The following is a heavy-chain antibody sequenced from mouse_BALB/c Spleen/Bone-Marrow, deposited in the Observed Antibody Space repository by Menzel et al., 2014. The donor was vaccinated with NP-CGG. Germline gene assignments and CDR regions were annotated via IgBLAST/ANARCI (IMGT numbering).Heavy chain of an antibody. D-gene: IGHD2-1*01. CDR3: ARLDGNYRNYYDY. Sequence: VKLQESGPELVRPGASVKMSCKTSGYTFTSYWTHWVKQRPGQGLEWIGMIDPSNSETRLNLKFKDKATLNVDKSSNTAYMQLSSLTSEDSAVYYCARLDGNYRNYYDYWGQGTSLTVSS. V-gene: IGHV1S127*01. J-gene: IGHJ2*02. CDR1: GYTFTSYW. CDR2: IDPSNSET.